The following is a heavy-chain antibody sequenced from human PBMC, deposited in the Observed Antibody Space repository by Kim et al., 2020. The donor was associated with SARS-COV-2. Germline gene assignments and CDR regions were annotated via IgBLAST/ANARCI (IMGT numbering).Heavy chain of an antibody. V-gene: IGHV4-59*01. J-gene: IGHJ4*02. CDR2: IYYSGST. CDR1: GGSISSYY. Sequence: SETLSLTCTVSGGSISSYYWSWIRQPPGKGLEWIGYIYYSGSTNYNPSLKSRVTISVDTSKNQFSLKLSSVTAADTAVYYCARARRGRGYFDYWGQGTLVTVSS. CDR3: ARARRGRGYFDY. D-gene: IGHD3-16*01.